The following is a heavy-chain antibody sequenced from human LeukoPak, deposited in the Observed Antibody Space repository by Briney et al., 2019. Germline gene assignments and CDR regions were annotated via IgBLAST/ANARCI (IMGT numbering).Heavy chain of an antibody. J-gene: IGHJ4*02. V-gene: IGHV1-2*02. CDR3: ASGFCSGGSCYFFDY. D-gene: IGHD2-15*01. CDR1: GYTFTGCY. CDR2: INPNSGGT. Sequence: ASVKVSCKASGYTFTGCYMHWVRQAPGQGLEWMGWINPNSGGTNYAQKFQGRVTMTRDTSISSAYMELSRLRSDDTAVYYCASGFCSGGSCYFFDYWGQGTLVTVSS.